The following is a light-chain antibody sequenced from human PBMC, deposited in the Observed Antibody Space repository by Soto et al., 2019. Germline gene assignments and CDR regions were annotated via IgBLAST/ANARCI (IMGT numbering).Light chain of an antibody. Sequence: QSALTQPASVSGSPGQSITISCTGASSDVGDYNYVSWYQQHPGTAPKLMIFDVSNRPSGVSNRFSGSKSANTAYLTISGLQAEDEADYYCSSYTSSSTRVFGTGTKLTVL. V-gene: IGLV2-14*01. CDR1: SSDVGDYNY. CDR3: SSYTSSSTRV. CDR2: DVS. J-gene: IGLJ1*01.